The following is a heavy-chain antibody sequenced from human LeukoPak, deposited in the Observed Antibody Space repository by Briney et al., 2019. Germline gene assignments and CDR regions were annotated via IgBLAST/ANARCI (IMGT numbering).Heavy chain of an antibody. D-gene: IGHD4-23*01. J-gene: IGHJ6*02. CDR3: ARDRTGVHYYYYGMDV. Sequence: PSDTLSLTCTVSGGSISSYYWSWIRQPPGKGLEWIGYIYYSGSTNYNPSLKSRVTISVDTSKNQFSLKLSSVTAADTAVYYCARDRTGVHYYYYGMDVWGQGTTVTVSS. CDR2: IYYSGST. CDR1: GGSISSYY. V-gene: IGHV4-59*01.